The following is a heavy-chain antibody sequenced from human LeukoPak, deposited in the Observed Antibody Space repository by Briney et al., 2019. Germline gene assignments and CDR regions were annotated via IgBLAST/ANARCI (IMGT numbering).Heavy chain of an antibody. Sequence: SETLSLTCTVSGGSISSSSYYWGWIRQPPGKGLEWIGSIYYSGSTYYNPSLKSRVTISVDTSKNQFSLKLSSVTAADTAVYYCARRLATHSSSWDCWGQGTLVTVSS. J-gene: IGHJ4*02. D-gene: IGHD6-13*01. CDR2: IYYSGST. V-gene: IGHV4-39*01. CDR1: GGSISSSSYY. CDR3: ARRLATHSSSWDC.